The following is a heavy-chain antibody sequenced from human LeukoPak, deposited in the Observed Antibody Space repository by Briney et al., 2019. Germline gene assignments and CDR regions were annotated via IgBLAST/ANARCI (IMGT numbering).Heavy chain of an antibody. V-gene: IGHV1-2*02. J-gene: IGHJ4*02. CDR1: GYTFTGYY. CDR3: ARGPLIVSTIFAGLFFDY. D-gene: IGHD5/OR15-5a*01. CDR2: INPNSGGT. Sequence: ASVTVSCKASGYTFTGYYMHWVRQAPGQGREWMGWINPNSGGTNYAQKFQGRVTMNRDTSISTDYMELSKLRSDDTDVCYCARGPLIVSTIFAGLFFDYWGQGTLVSVSS.